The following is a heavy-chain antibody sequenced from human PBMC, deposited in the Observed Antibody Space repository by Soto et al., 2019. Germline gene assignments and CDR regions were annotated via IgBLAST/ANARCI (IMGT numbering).Heavy chain of an antibody. CDR3: ARRGSSSWYGY. CDR2: IYYSGST. D-gene: IGHD6-13*01. Sequence: QLQLQESGPGLVKPSETLSLTCTVSGGSISSSSYYWGWIRQPPGKGLEWIGSIYYSGSTYYNPSLKXRLTLSXXTSKTQFSLKLSSVTAADTAVYYCARRGSSSWYGYWGQGTLVTVSS. CDR1: GGSISSSSYY. J-gene: IGHJ4*02. V-gene: IGHV4-39*01.